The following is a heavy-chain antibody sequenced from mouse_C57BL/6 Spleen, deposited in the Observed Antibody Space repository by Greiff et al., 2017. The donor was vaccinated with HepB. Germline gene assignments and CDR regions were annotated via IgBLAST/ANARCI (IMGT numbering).Heavy chain of an antibody. V-gene: IGHV7-1*01. J-gene: IGHJ4*01. CDR1: GFTFSDFY. CDR2: SRNKANDYTT. D-gene: IGHD2-4*01. Sequence: EVKLVESGGGLVQSGRSLRLSCATSGFTFSDFYMEWVRQAPGKGLEWIAASRNKANDYTTEYSASVKGRFIVSRDTSKSILYLQMNALRAEDTDIYYCARDAYHDYEGYYAMDYWGQGTSVTVSS. CDR3: ARDAYHDYEGYYAMDY.